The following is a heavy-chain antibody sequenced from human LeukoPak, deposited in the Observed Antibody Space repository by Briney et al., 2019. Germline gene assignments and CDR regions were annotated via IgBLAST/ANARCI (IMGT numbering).Heavy chain of an antibody. D-gene: IGHD3-16*01. CDR2: IISNGGTT. Sequence: GGSLRLSCAASGFTFSGYSMHWLRQAPGKGLEYVSAIISNGGTTHFADSVKGRFTISRDNSKNTLYLQMGSLRAEDMALYYCARITSRATIANYYYYFMDVWGKGTTVTVSS. V-gene: IGHV3-64*02. CDR1: GFTFSGYS. CDR3: ARITSRATIANYYYYFMDV. J-gene: IGHJ6*03.